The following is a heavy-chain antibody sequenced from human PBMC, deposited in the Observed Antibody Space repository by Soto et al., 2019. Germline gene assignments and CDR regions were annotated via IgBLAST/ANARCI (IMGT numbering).Heavy chain of an antibody. CDR2: IYYSGST. Sequence: SSETLSLTCTVSGGSISSSSYYWGWSRQPPGKGLEWIGSIYYSGSTYYNPSLKSRVTISGDTSKNQFSLKLSSVTAGDTAASDCASLGGYYGSGSRIDYWGQGTLVTVSA. CDR1: GGSISSSSYY. CDR3: ASLGGYYGSGSRIDY. V-gene: IGHV4-39*01. J-gene: IGHJ4*02. D-gene: IGHD3-10*01.